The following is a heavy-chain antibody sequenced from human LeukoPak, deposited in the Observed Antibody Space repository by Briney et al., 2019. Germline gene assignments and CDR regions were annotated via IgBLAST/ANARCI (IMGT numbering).Heavy chain of an antibody. D-gene: IGHD5-18*01. CDR1: GFTFSSYE. V-gene: IGHV3-48*03. CDR3: GGVGIHLLGAFDI. J-gene: IGHJ3*02. Sequence: PGGSLRLSCAASGFTFSSYEMNWVRQAPGKGLEWVSYISSSGSTIYYADSAKGRFTISRDNAKNSLYLQMNSLRAEDTAVYYCGGVGIHLLGAFDIWGQGTMVTVSS. CDR2: ISSSGSTI.